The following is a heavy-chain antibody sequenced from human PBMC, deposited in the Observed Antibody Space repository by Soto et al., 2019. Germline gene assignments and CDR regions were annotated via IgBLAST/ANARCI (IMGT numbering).Heavy chain of an antibody. Sequence: GESLKTSWKGSGYSFTSYWIGWVRQMPGKGLEWMGIIYPGDSDTRYSPSFQGQVTISADKSISTAYLQWSSLKASDTAMYYCARRWYYYDSSGYYAVAAFDIWGQGTLVTVS. CDR3: ARRWYYYDSSGYYAVAAFDI. CDR1: GYSFTSYW. J-gene: IGHJ3*02. CDR2: IYPGDSDT. D-gene: IGHD3-22*01. V-gene: IGHV5-51*01.